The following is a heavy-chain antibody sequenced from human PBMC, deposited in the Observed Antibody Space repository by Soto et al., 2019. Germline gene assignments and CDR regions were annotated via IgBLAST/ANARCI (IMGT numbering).Heavy chain of an antibody. D-gene: IGHD2-15*01. CDR1: CYTFTIHG. Sequence: ASVXVSFKASCYTFTIHGISFFRQAPGQGLECIGWISGYNVNTKYTQRFKGRVTMNTDTSTRTAYMELRSLRSDDTAVYYCASWAGQTNALGGHFEYRGQGTRV. CDR3: ASWAGQTNALGGHFEY. J-gene: IGHJ4*02. V-gene: IGHV1-18*04. CDR2: ISGYNVNT.